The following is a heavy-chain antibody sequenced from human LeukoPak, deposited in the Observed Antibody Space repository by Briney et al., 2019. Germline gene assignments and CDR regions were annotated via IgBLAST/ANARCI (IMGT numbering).Heavy chain of an antibody. CDR3: PRARYSSGWYRANWFDP. J-gene: IGHJ5*02. Sequence: SETLSLTCTVSGGSISSYYWSWIRQPPGKGLEWIGYIYYSGSTNYNPSLKSRVTISVDTSKNQFSLKLSSVTAADTAVYYCPRARYSSGWYRANWFDPWGQGTLVTVSS. CDR1: GGSISSYY. CDR2: IYYSGST. D-gene: IGHD6-19*01. V-gene: IGHV4-59*01.